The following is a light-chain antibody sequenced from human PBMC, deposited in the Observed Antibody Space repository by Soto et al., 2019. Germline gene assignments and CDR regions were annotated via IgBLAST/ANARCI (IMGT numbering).Light chain of an antibody. CDR1: QSVSNTY. J-gene: IGKJ1*01. Sequence: EIVFTQSPGTLSLSPGERATLSCRASQSVSNTYLAWYQQKPVQAPRLLIYAASSRATGIPDRFSGSGSGTDFSLTISRLEPEDLAVYYCHHYASSRTFAQAPNV. CDR2: AAS. V-gene: IGKV3-20*01. CDR3: HHYASSRT.